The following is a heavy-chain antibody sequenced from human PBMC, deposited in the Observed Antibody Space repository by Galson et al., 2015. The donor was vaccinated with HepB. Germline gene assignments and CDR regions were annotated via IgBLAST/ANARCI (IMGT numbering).Heavy chain of an antibody. J-gene: IGHJ6*02. CDR1: GGTFSSYA. CDR3: AAGYCSGGSCYFRPSYYYGMDV. CDR2: IIPILGIA. V-gene: IGHV1-69*04. Sequence: SVKVSCKASGGTFSSYAISWVRQAPGQGLEWMGRIIPILGIANYAQKFQGRVTITADKSTSTTYMELNSLRSEDTAVYYCAAGYCSGGSCYFRPSYYYGMDVWGQGTTLTVSS. D-gene: IGHD2-15*01.